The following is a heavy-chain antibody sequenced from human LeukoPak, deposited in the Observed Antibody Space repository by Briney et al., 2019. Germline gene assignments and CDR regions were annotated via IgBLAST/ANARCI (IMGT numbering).Heavy chain of an antibody. D-gene: IGHD3-22*01. CDR1: GFTFTSYA. J-gene: IGHJ3*02. CDR2: ISGSGDSTYYEST. Sequence: GGSLRLSCAASGFTFTSYAMSGVRQAPGKGLEWVSAISGSGDSTYYESTYYAVSVKGRFTISRDNSKNMLYLQMNSLRAEDTAVYYCAKDRGYYDSVGYGFDIWGQGTMVTVSS. CDR3: AKDRGYYDSVGYGFDI. V-gene: IGHV3-23*01.